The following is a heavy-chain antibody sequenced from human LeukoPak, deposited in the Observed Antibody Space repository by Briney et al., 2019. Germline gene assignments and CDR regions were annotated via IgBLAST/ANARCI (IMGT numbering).Heavy chain of an antibody. D-gene: IGHD3-10*01. CDR2: ISGDGGST. CDR1: GFSFDDYA. Sequence: HPGGSLRLSCAVSGFSFDDYAMHWVRQAPGKGLEWVSLISGDGGSTYYADSVKGRFTISRDNSKNSLYLQMNSLRTEDTALYYCAKGATPWGFGENFDYWGQGTLVTVSS. J-gene: IGHJ4*02. CDR3: AKGATPWGFGENFDY. V-gene: IGHV3-43*02.